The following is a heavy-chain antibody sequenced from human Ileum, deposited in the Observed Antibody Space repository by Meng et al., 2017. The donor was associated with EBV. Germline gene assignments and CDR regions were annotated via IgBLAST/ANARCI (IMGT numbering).Heavy chain of an antibody. CDR2: ISPDGI. CDR1: GISLSNYG. J-gene: IGHJ4*02. V-gene: IGHV3-30*03. CDR3: ARDGIGWYPGDY. D-gene: IGHD6-19*01. Sequence: VELWESGGGVGQPGTSLRVSCAASGISLSNYGMHWVRQAPGKGLEWVALISPDGIWYPESVKGRFTVSRDNSKNTFYLQMNSLRFEDTAVYYCARDGIGWYPGDYWGRGTLVTVSS.